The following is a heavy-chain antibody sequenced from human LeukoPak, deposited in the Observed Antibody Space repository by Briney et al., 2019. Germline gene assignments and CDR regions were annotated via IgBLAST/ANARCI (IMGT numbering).Heavy chain of an antibody. J-gene: IGHJ2*01. CDR2: INHSGST. V-gene: IGHV4-34*01. CDR1: GGSFSGYY. CDR3: ARGKLRSYWYFDL. Sequence: SETLSLTCAVYGGSFSGYYWSWIRQPPGKGLEWIGEINHSGSTNYNPSLESRVTISVDTSKNQFSLKLSSVTAADTVVYYCARGKLRSYWYFDLWGRGTLVTVSS. D-gene: IGHD5-12*01.